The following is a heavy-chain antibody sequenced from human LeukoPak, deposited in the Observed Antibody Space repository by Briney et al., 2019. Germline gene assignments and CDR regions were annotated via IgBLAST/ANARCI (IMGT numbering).Heavy chain of an antibody. J-gene: IGHJ4*02. D-gene: IGHD6-13*01. CDR1: GGSFSGYY. Sequence: SETLSLTCAVYGGSFSGYYWGWIRQPPGKGLEWIGEINHSGSTNYNPSLKSRVTISVDTSKNQVSLKLSSVTAADTAVYYCARDRSPGGSSWDWGQGTLVTVSS. V-gene: IGHV4-34*01. CDR3: ARDRSPGGSSWD. CDR2: INHSGST.